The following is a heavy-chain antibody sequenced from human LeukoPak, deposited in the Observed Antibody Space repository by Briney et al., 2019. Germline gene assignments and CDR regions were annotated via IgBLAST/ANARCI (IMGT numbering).Heavy chain of an antibody. CDR1: GGSISSYD. Sequence: SETLSLTCSVSGGSISSYDWRWIRQSPGKGLEWIWYIYYTGSTNYNPSLESRVTISVDTSKKQLSPKLSSVTAADTAVYYCARDRRESTKPNDAFDIWGQGTMVTVSS. CDR2: IYYTGST. CDR3: ARDRRESTKPNDAFDI. D-gene: IGHD1-1*01. V-gene: IGHV4-59*01. J-gene: IGHJ3*02.